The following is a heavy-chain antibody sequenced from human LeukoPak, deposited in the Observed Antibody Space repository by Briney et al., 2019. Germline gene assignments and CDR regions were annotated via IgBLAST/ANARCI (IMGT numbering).Heavy chain of an antibody. CDR2: ISGSGDTT. Sequence: GGSLRLSCTVSGFTFSDYYMSWVRQAPGKGLEWVSGISGSGDTTYYADSVKGRFTISRDNSKNTLYLQMNSLRAEDTAIYYCAKDRIAAAGTVDYWGQGTLVTVSS. CDR1: GFTFSDYY. CDR3: AKDRIAAAGTVDY. J-gene: IGHJ4*02. D-gene: IGHD6-13*01. V-gene: IGHV3-23*01.